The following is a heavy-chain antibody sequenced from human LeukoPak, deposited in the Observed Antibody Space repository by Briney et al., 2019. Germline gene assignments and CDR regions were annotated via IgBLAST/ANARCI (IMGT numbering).Heavy chain of an antibody. CDR1: SGSISSSDYY. CDR3: ATGMEWFDP. Sequence: PSETLSLTCTVSSGSISSSDYYWSWIRQPPGKGLEWIGYIYYSGSTNYNPSLKSRVTISVDTSKNQFSLKLSSVTAADTAVYYCATGMEWFDPWGQGTLVTVSS. J-gene: IGHJ5*02. V-gene: IGHV4-61*08. CDR2: IYYSGST. D-gene: IGHD6-13*01.